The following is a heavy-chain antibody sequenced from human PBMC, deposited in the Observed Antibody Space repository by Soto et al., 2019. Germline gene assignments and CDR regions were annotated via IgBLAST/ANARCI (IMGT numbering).Heavy chain of an antibody. CDR2: ISGSGGST. V-gene: IGHV3-23*01. CDR3: TTHAVATVVPPMYY. CDR1: RFTYSCNA. Sequence: GALRLSCAASRFTYSCNAMSSVRQAPGKGLKWVPAISGSGGSTYYADSVKGRFTISRDNSKNTLYLQMNSLRAEDTAVYYCTTHAVATVVPPMYYWGQGTLLPFSS. J-gene: IGHJ4*02. D-gene: IGHD5-12*01.